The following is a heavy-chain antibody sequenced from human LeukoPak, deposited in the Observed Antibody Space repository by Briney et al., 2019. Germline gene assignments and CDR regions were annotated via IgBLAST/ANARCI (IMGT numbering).Heavy chain of an antibody. J-gene: IGHJ4*02. CDR3: AKETDYNYIYYFDY. CDR1: GFTFSSCA. CDR2: ISGSGAST. V-gene: IGHV3-23*01. D-gene: IGHD5-24*01. Sequence: GGSLRLSCAASGFTFSSCAMSWVREAPGKGLGWVSGISGSGASTYYADSVKGRFTISRDNSKNTLYLQMNSLRAEDTAVYSCAKETDYNYIYYFDYWGQGTLVTVSS.